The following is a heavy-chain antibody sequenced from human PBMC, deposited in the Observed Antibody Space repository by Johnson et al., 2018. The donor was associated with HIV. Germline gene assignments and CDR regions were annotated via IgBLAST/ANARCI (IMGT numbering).Heavy chain of an antibody. Sequence: QVQLVESGGGVVQPGRSLRLSCAASGFTFSSYAMHWVRQAPGKGLEWVAVISYDGSNKYYADSVKGRVTISRDNAKKSLYLQMNSLRAEDTAVYYCARVQFDAFDIWGQGTMVTVSS. V-gene: IGHV3-30*04. CDR3: ARVQFDAFDI. CDR2: ISYDGSNK. CDR1: GFTFSSYA. J-gene: IGHJ3*02.